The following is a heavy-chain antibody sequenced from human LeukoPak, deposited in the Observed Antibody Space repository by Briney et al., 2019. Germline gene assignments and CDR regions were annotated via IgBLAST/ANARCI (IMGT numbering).Heavy chain of an antibody. V-gene: IGHV6-1*01. J-gene: IGHJ5*02. Sequence: SQTLSLTCAISGDSVSSNSAAWNWIRQSPSRGLEWLGRTYYRSKWDNDYVVSVKSRITIHPDTSKNQFSLQLNSVTPEDTAVYYCARVRYFDLLLKSGWFDPWGQGTLVTVSS. CDR1: GDSVSSNSAA. CDR3: ARVRYFDLLLKSGWFDP. D-gene: IGHD3-9*01. CDR2: TYYRSKWDN.